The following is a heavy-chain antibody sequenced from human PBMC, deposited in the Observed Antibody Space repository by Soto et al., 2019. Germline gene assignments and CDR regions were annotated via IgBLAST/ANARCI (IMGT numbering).Heavy chain of an antibody. J-gene: IGHJ4*02. Sequence: SETLSLTCTVPGGSITGYYWSWIRQPPGKGLEWIAYIYYSGSTNYNPSLKSRVTISVDTSKTEFSLKLHSVTTADTAVYYCARFSGWYSAFDYWGQGTPVTVSS. D-gene: IGHD6-19*01. V-gene: IGHV4-59*01. CDR1: GGSITGYY. CDR3: ARFSGWYSAFDY. CDR2: IYYSGST.